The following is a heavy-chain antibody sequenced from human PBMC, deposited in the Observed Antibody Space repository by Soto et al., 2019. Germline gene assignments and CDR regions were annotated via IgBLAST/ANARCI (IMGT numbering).Heavy chain of an antibody. CDR1: GGSIVNDY. CDR2: IYYSGST. J-gene: IGHJ4*02. V-gene: IGHV4-59*08. CDR3: ARLASDCNDDYL. D-gene: IGHD2-21*01. Sequence: PSETLSLPCTVFGGSIVNDYWSRILQPPGKGLEWIGYIYYSGSTNYNPSLKSRVTISVDTYKNQFSLKLSSVTAADTVVYCCARLASDCNDDYLWGQGTLVTVSS.